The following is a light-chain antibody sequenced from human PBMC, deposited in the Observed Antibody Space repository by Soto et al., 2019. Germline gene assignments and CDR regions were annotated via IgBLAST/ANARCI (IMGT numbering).Light chain of an antibody. V-gene: IGLV1-40*01. J-gene: IGLJ3*02. Sequence: QSVLTQPPSVSGAPGQRVTISCTGSTSNIGAGYHVHWYQQLPGTAPKLLIFVNNIRASGVSDRFSGSKSGTSASLAITGLQTEDEAVYDCQAYDNSLGNSLFGGGTKLTVL. CDR1: TSNIGAGYH. CDR2: VNN. CDR3: QAYDNSLGNSL.